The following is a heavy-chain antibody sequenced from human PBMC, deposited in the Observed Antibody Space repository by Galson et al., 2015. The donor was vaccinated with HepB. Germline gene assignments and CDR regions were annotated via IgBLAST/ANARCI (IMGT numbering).Heavy chain of an antibody. CDR2: IRYDASNK. J-gene: IGHJ1*01. CDR1: GFTFSSYG. Sequence: SLRLSCATSGFTFSSYGMHWVRQAPGKGLEWVAFIRYDASNKYYTESVKGRFTVSRDNSKNTLYLEMNSLRVEDTAVYYCVKCSSSWSDFQHWGQGTLVTVSS. D-gene: IGHD6-13*01. V-gene: IGHV3-30*02. CDR3: VKCSSSWSDFQH.